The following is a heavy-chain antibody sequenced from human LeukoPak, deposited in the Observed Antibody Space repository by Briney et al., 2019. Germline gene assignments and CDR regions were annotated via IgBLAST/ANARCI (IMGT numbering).Heavy chain of an antibody. CDR1: GFTFSSDW. D-gene: IGHD4-23*01. Sequence: GGSLRLSCAVSGFTFSSDWMIWVRQAPGKGLEWVANINPDGSEKNYVDSVRGRFTISRDNAKNSLDLQMNSLRVEDTAVYYCARRAGGYSHPYDYWGQGILVTVSS. CDR3: ARRAGGYSHPYDY. V-gene: IGHV3-7*03. J-gene: IGHJ4*02. CDR2: INPDGSEK.